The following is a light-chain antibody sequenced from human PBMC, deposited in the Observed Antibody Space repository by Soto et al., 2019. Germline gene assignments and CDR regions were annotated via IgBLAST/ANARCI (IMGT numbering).Light chain of an antibody. CDR1: QSISSW. V-gene: IGKV1-12*01. CDR3: QQANSFLLT. J-gene: IGKJ5*01. CDR2: AAS. Sequence: IKMNQYTSTLSKSVGHRVTITCRASQSISSWLAWYQQKPGKAPQRLIYAASSLQSGVPSRFSGSRSGTDFTLTISCLQPEDFATYYCQQANSFLLTFCHVARLE.